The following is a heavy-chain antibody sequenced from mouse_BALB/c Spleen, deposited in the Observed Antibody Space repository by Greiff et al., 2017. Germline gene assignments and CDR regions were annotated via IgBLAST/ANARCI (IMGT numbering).Heavy chain of an antibody. V-gene: IGHV14-3*02. Sequence: VHVKQSGAELVKPGASVKLSCTASGFNIKDTYMHWVKQRPEQGLEWIGRMDPANGNTKYDPKFQGKATITADTSSNTAYLQLSSLTSEDTAVYYCARGLRDAMDYWGQGTSVTVSS. CDR3: ARGLRDAMDY. CDR1: GFNIKDTY. J-gene: IGHJ4*01. D-gene: IGHD2-2*01. CDR2: MDPANGNT.